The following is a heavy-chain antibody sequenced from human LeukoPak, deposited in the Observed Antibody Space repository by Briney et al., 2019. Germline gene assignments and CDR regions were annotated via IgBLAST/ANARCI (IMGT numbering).Heavy chain of an antibody. CDR3: ARVATTVTKGSNWFDP. CDR1: GFTFSSYG. D-gene: IGHD4-17*01. CDR2: ISYDGSNK. Sequence: PGRSLRLSCAASGFTFSSYGMHWVRQAPGKGLEWVAVISYDGSNKYYADSVKGRFTISRDNSKNTLYLQMNSLRAEDTAVYYCARVATTVTKGSNWFDPWGQGTLVTVSS. V-gene: IGHV3-30*03. J-gene: IGHJ5*02.